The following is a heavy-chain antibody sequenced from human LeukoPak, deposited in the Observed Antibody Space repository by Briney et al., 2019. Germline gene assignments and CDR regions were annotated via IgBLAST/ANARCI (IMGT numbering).Heavy chain of an antibody. D-gene: IGHD3-16*02. V-gene: IGHV3-23*01. J-gene: IGHJ4*02. Sequence: PGGSLRLSCAASEFTFSSYAMNWVRQAPGKGLEWVSAMSGSGGSTYYADSVKGRFTISRDNSKNTLYLQMISLRAEDTAMYYCAKDKSYRADYWGQGTLVTVSS. CDR1: EFTFSSYA. CDR3: AKDKSYRADY. CDR2: MSGSGGST.